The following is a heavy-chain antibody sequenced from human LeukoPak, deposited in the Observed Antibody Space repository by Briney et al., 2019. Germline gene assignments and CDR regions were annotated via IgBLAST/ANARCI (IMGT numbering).Heavy chain of an antibody. J-gene: IGHJ4*02. CDR2: IYYSGST. V-gene: IGHV4-59*01. CDR1: GGSISSYY. CDR3: ARGYDFWSGTPRGFNY. D-gene: IGHD3-3*01. Sequence: PSETPSLTCTVSGGSISSYYWSWIRQPPGKGLEWIGYIYYSGSTNYNPSLKSRVTISVDTSKNQFSLKLSSVTAADTAVYYCARGYDFWSGTPRGFNYWGQGTLVTVSS.